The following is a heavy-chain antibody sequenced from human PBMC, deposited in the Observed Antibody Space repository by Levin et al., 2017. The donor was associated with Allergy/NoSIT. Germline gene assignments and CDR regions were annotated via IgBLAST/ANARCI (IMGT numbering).Heavy chain of an antibody. Sequence: GESLKISCAASGFTFSSYWMSWVRQAPGKGLEWVANIKQDGSEKYYVDSVKGRFTISRDNAKNSLYLQMNSLRAEDTAVYYCARGEQWLHNAFDIWGQGTMVTVSS. D-gene: IGHD6-19*01. CDR2: IKQDGSEK. CDR1: GFTFSSYW. CDR3: ARGEQWLHNAFDI. J-gene: IGHJ3*02. V-gene: IGHV3-7*01.